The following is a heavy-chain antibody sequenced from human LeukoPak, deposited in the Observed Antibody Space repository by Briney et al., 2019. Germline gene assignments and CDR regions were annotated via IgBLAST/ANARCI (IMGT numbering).Heavy chain of an antibody. D-gene: IGHD2-2*01. CDR1: GGSLSSGSSY. CDR3: ARDFWDIVVVPAATDAFDI. Sequence: SETLSLTCTVSGGSLSSGSSYWGWIRQPPGKGLEWLGCIYDSQRTYYNPSLQRRVTISVDTSKNQFSLKLSSATAADTAVYYCARDFWDIVVVPAATDAFDIWGQGTMVTVSS. CDR2: IYDSQRT. V-gene: IGHV4-39*07. J-gene: IGHJ3*02.